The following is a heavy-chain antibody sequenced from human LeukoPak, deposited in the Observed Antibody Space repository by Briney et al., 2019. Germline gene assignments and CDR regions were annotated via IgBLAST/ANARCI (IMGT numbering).Heavy chain of an antibody. Sequence: SGTLSLTCAVSGGSISSSNWWNWVRQTPGKGLEWIGEIYHRGNAHYNPSLNSRVTMSVDTSTNQFSLRVNSVTAADTAVYYCARAESGSYSRWFDPWGQGTLVTVSS. CDR1: GGSISSSNW. V-gene: IGHV4-4*02. J-gene: IGHJ5*02. D-gene: IGHD1-26*01. CDR2: IYHRGNA. CDR3: ARAESGSYSRWFDP.